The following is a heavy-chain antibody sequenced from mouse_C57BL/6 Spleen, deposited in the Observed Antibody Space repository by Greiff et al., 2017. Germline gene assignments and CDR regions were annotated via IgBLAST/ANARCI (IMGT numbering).Heavy chain of an antibody. Sequence: VKLQESGAELVKPGASVQLSCKASGYTFTEYTIHWVKQRSGQGLEWIGWFYPGSGSIKYNEKFKDKATLTADKSSSTVYMELSRLTSEDSAVYFCARHEEREGYDYAMDYWGQGTSVTVSS. CDR3: ARHEEREGYDYAMDY. J-gene: IGHJ4*01. V-gene: IGHV1-62-2*01. CDR2: FYPGSGSI. D-gene: IGHD2-4*01. CDR1: GYTFTEYT.